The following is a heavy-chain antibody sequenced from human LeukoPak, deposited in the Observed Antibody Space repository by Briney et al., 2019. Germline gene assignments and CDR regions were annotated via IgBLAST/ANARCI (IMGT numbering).Heavy chain of an antibody. V-gene: IGHV1-8*01. Sequence: ASVKVSCKASGYTFTSCDISWVRQATGQGLEWMGWMNLNSGNTGYAQKFQGRVTMTRNTSISTAYMELSSLRSEDTAVYYCARGPESYCSGGSCPLNFDYWGQGTRVTVSS. J-gene: IGHJ4*02. CDR1: GYTFTSCD. CDR2: MNLNSGNT. CDR3: ARGPESYCSGGSCPLNFDY. D-gene: IGHD2-15*01.